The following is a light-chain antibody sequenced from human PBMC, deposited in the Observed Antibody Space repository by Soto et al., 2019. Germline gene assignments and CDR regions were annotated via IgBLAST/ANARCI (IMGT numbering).Light chain of an antibody. J-gene: IGKJ1*01. CDR1: QSVSSSY. CDR2: GAS. CDR3: QQYVSSPWT. V-gene: IGKV3-20*01. Sequence: ENVLTQSPGTLSLSPGERATLSCRASQSVSSSYLARYQQKPGQAPRLLIYGASSRDTGIPDRFSGSGSGTDFTLTISRLEPEDFAVYYCQQYVSSPWTCGQGTKVEIK.